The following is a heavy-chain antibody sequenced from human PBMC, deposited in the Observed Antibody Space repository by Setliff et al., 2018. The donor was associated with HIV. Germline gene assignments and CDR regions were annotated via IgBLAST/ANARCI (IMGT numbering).Heavy chain of an antibody. CDR1: GYTFTSYD. V-gene: IGHV1-18*01. CDR2: ISAYNGNT. J-gene: IGHJ6*02. D-gene: IGHD3-22*01. CDR3: AREIGDYYDSSGYYPLTDYYYGMDV. Sequence: GASVKVSCKASGYTFTSYDISWVRQAPGQGLEWMGWISAYNGNTNYAQKLQGRVTMTTDTSTSTAYMELRSLRSDDTAVYYCAREIGDYYDSSGYYPLTDYYYGMDVWGQGTTVTVSS.